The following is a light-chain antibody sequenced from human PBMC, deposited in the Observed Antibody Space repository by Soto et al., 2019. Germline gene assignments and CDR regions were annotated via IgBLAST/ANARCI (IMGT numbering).Light chain of an antibody. Sequence: EIVLTKSPGTLSLSPGEEATLSCRTSQSVNSGFLAWYQKKPGQAPRLLLYGISSRAIGIPDRFSGSGSGTDFTLTINRLEPDDFAVYYCQHYGDSVWTFVQGTKV. CDR1: QSVNSGF. V-gene: IGKV3-20*01. CDR3: QHYGDSVWT. CDR2: GIS. J-gene: IGKJ1*01.